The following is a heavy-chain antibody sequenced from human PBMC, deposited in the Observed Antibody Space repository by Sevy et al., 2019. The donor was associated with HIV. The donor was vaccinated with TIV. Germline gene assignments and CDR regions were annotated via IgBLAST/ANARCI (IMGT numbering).Heavy chain of an antibody. Sequence: GGSLRLSCEASGFTVSGNYMAWVRLAPGKGLEWVSLIDSGGSTYYADSVKGRFTISRDNAKNTLYLQMNPLRAEDTXXXXXXXXXXXXXXXXXXXYYGMDVWGQGTTVTVSS. CDR2: IDSGGST. V-gene: IGHV3-66*01. CDR1: GFTVSGNY. CDR3: XXXXXXXXXXXXXXYYGMDV. J-gene: IGHJ6*02.